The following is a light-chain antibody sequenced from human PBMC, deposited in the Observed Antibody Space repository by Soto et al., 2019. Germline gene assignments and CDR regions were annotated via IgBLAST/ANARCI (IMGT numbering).Light chain of an antibody. CDR2: EVS. CDR1: STYIGGYTY. CDR3: SSYTNSSDVV. J-gene: IGLJ2*01. Sequence: QAVVTQPASVSESPGQSITISCTGASTYIGGYTYVSWYQQHPGRAPKLMIYEVSNRPSGVSNRFSGSKSGNTASLTISGLQAEDEADYYCSSYTNSSDVVFGEGTKLTVL. V-gene: IGLV2-14*01.